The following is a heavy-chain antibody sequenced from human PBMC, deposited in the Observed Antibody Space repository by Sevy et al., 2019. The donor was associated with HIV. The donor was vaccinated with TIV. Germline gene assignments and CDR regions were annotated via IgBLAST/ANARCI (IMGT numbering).Heavy chain of an antibody. Sequence: GGSLRLSCVASGLTFNIYPLNWVRQAPGKGLEWVAVISYDGSNKYYADSVKGRFTISRDNSKNTLYLQMNSLRAEDTAVYYCARNEYYYDSSGYLTDPYYFDYWGQGTLVTVSS. J-gene: IGHJ4*02. CDR1: GLTFNIYP. CDR3: ARNEYYYDSSGYLTDPYYFDY. CDR2: ISYDGSNK. D-gene: IGHD3-22*01. V-gene: IGHV3-30-3*01.